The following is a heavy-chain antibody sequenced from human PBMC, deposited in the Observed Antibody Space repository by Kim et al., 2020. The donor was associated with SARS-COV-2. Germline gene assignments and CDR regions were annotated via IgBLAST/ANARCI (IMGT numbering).Heavy chain of an antibody. CDR3: TSTLGY. Sequence: TNGRTTHYAAPGEGRFTISRDDSKNTLYLQMNSLKTEDTAVYYCTSTLGYWGQGTLVTVST. J-gene: IGHJ4*02. CDR2: TNGRTT. D-gene: IGHD7-27*01. V-gene: IGHV3-15*01.